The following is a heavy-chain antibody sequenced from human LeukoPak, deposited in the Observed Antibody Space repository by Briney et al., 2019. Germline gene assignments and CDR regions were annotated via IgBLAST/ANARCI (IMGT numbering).Heavy chain of an antibody. V-gene: IGHV1-2*02. CDR2: INPNSGGT. CDR3: ARDYSGAYWNAFDI. Sequence: ASVKVSCKASGYTFTGYYMHWVRQAPGQGLEWMGWINPNSGGTNYAQKFQGRVTMTRDTSISTAYMELSRLTSDDTAVYFCARDYSGAYWNAFDIWGQGTVVTVSS. D-gene: IGHD1-26*01. J-gene: IGHJ3*02. CDR1: GYTFTGYY.